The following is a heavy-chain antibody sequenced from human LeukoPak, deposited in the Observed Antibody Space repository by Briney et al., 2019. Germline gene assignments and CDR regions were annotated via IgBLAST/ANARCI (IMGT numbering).Heavy chain of an antibody. Sequence: SGTLSLTCSVSGGSISSYYWSWIRHPPGKGLEWIACISYSGSTKYNPSLKSRVTISVDTSKSQLSLKLSSVTAADTAVYYCAREPGFDSSGYLNWFDPWGQGTLVTVSS. J-gene: IGHJ5*02. CDR1: GGSISSYY. CDR3: AREPGFDSSGYLNWFDP. V-gene: IGHV4-59*01. CDR2: ISYSGST. D-gene: IGHD3-22*01.